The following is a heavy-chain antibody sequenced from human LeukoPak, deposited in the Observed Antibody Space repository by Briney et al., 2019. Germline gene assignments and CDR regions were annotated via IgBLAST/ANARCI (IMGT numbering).Heavy chain of an antibody. Sequence: SETLSLTCTVSGGSISSSSYYWGWIRQPPGKGLEWIGSIYYSGSTYYNPSLKSRVTISVDTSKNQFSLKLSSVTAADTAVYYCARGRSSIAAAWAFDYWGQGTLVTVSS. CDR3: ARGRSSIAAAWAFDY. V-gene: IGHV4-39*07. CDR2: IYYSGST. D-gene: IGHD6-13*01. CDR1: GGSISSSSYY. J-gene: IGHJ4*02.